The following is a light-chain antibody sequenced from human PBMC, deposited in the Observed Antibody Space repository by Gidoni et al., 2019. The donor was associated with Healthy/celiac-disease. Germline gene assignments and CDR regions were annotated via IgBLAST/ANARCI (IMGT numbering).Light chain of an antibody. J-gene: IGKJ3*01. V-gene: IGKV1-33*01. Sequence: DIEMTQYPSALSASVGDRVTSTCQSSQDISTYLNWYQQKPGKAPKRLIYDASNLETGVPSRFSGSGSGIDFPFTISSLQPEDIATYYCQQYDNLPFGPGTKVDIQ. CDR2: DAS. CDR3: QQYDNLP. CDR1: QDISTY.